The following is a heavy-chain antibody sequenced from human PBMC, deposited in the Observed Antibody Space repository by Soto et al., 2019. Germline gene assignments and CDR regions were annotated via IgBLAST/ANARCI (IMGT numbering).Heavy chain of an antibody. CDR2: IYYSGST. V-gene: IGHV4-59*01. Sequence: SETLSLTCTVSGGSISSYYWSWIRQPPGKGLEWIGYIYYSGSTNYNPSLKSRVTISVDTSKNQFSLKLSSVTAADTAVYYCARGGVAAAGTWSWFDPWGQGTLVTVSS. D-gene: IGHD6-13*01. CDR3: ARGGVAAAGTWSWFDP. CDR1: GGSISSYY. J-gene: IGHJ5*02.